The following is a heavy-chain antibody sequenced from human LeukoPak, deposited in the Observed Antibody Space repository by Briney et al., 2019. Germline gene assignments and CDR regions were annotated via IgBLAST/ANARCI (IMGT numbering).Heavy chain of an antibody. CDR3: ARREGGSYYWNYYYYYMDV. CDR1: GYTFTGYY. J-gene: IGHJ6*03. Sequence: ASVKVSCKASGYTFTGYYMHWVRQAPGQGLEWMGWINPNSGGTNYAQKFQGRVTMTRDTSISTAYMELSRLRSDDTAVYYCARREGGSYYWNYYYYYMDVWGKGTTVTVSS. CDR2: INPNSGGT. D-gene: IGHD1-26*01. V-gene: IGHV1-2*02.